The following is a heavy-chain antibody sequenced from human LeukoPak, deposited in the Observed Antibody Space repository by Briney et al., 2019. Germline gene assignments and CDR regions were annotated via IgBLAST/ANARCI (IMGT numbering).Heavy chain of an antibody. Sequence: GGSLRLSCAASGFTFDEYGMSWVRQVPGKGLEWVSGIDKNGGSTDYADSVKGRFTISRDNAKNSVYLQMNSLRAEDTALYYCARGRPPDCYVCPFDYWGQGTLSPSPQ. J-gene: IGHJ4*02. CDR1: GFTFDEYG. D-gene: IGHD2-21*02. CDR2: IDKNGGST. V-gene: IGHV3-20*04. CDR3: ARGRPPDCYVCPFDY.